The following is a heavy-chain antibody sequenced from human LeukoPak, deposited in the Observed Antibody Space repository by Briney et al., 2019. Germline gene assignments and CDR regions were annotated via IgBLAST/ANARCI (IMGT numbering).Heavy chain of an antibody. CDR3: TTDIITIFGVVINSDY. J-gene: IGHJ4*02. D-gene: IGHD3-3*01. CDR1: GFTFSSYS. CDR2: IKSKTDGGTT. Sequence: GGSLRLSCAASGFTFSSYSMNWVRQAPGKGLEWVGRIKSKTDGGTTDYAAPVKGRFTISRDDSKNTLYLQMNSLKTEDTAVYYCTTDIITIFGVVINSDYWGQGTLVTVSS. V-gene: IGHV3-15*01.